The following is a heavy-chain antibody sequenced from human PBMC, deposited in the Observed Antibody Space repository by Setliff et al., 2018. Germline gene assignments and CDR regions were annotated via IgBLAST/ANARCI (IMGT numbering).Heavy chain of an antibody. V-gene: IGHV3-48*03. J-gene: IGHJ4*02. Sequence: GESLKISCAASGFTFSRYEMNWVRQAPGKGLKWVSYISSSGSTIYYADSVKGRFTISRDNAKNSLYLQMNSLRAEDTAVYYCARIDLGGSGYPDYWGQGTLVTVSS. D-gene: IGHD3-3*01. CDR3: ARIDLGGSGYPDY. CDR1: GFTFSRYE. CDR2: ISSSGSTI.